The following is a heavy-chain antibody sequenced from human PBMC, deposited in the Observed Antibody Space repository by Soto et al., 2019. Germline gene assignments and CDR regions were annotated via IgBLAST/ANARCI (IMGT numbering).Heavy chain of an antibody. V-gene: IGHV3-30*18. D-gene: IGHD4-4*01. Sequence: QVQLVESGGGVVQPGRSLRLSCAASGFTFSSYGMHWVRQAPGKGLEWVAVISYDGSNKYYADSVKGRFTISRDNSKNTLYLQMNSLRAEDTAVYYCAKEKPDYSIYNWFDPWGQGTLVTVSS. J-gene: IGHJ5*02. CDR2: ISYDGSNK. CDR1: GFTFSSYG. CDR3: AKEKPDYSIYNWFDP.